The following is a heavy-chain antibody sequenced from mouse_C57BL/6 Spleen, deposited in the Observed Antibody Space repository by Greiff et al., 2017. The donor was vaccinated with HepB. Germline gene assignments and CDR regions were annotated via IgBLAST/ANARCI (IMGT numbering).Heavy chain of an antibody. J-gene: IGHJ2*01. Sequence: VKVVESGAELVRPGTSVKVSCKASGYAFTNYLIEWVKQRPGQGLEWIGVINPGSGGTNYNEKFKGKATLTADKSSSTAYMQLSSLTSEDSAVYFCARSTMVTTTYYFDCWGQGTTLTVSS. CDR1: GYAFTNYL. D-gene: IGHD2-2*01. V-gene: IGHV1-54*01. CDR3: ARSTMVTTTYYFDC. CDR2: INPGSGGT.